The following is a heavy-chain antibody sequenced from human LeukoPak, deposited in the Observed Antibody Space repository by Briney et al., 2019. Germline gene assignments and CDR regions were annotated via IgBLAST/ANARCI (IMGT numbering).Heavy chain of an antibody. CDR2: ISSSVSTI. CDR3: AREGVGATERFDY. V-gene: IGHV3-48*03. CDR1: GFTFSSYE. D-gene: IGHD1-26*01. Sequence: GGSLRLSCAASGFTFSSYEMNWVRQAPGKGLEWDSYISSSVSTIYYADSVKVRFTISRDNAKNSLYLQMNSLRAEDTAVYYCAREGVGATERFDYWGQGTLVTVSS. J-gene: IGHJ4*02.